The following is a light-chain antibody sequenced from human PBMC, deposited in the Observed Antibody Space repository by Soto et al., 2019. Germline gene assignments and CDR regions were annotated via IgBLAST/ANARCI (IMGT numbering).Light chain of an antibody. CDR3: QQSYNTPLT. CDR2: TAS. Sequence: DIQMTQSPSSLSASVGDRVTITCRASQNIATYLNWYQQTPGKAPKLLIYTASTLQSGVPSRFSGSASGTDFTLTISSLQPEDFATFYCQQSYNTPLTFGGGTKVEI. J-gene: IGKJ4*01. V-gene: IGKV1-39*01. CDR1: QNIATY.